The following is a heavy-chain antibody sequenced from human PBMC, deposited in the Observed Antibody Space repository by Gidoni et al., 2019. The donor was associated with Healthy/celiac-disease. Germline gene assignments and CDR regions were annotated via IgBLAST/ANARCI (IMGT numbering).Heavy chain of an antibody. CDR1: GFPVSSNY. CDR2: IYSGGST. V-gene: IGHV3-66*02. CDR3: ARGGPYSSGRYYFDY. Sequence: EVQLVESGGGLVQPGGSLRLSCAASGFPVSSNYMSWVRQAPGKGLEWVSVIYSGGSTYYADSVKGRFTISRDNSKNTLYLQMNSLRAEDTAVYYCARGGPYSSGRYYFDYWGQGTLVTVSS. J-gene: IGHJ4*02. D-gene: IGHD6-19*01.